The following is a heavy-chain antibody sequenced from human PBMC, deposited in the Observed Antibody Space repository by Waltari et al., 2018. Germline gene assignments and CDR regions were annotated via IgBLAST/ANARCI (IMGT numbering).Heavy chain of an antibody. D-gene: IGHD1-1*01. CDR2: VFTSGTT. CDR3: ARAQERRDAFDF. Sequence: QVHLQESGPGLVKPSETLSLTCTVPGGSMSGNDWNWIRQPAAKGLEYIGRVFTSGTTNYHPSLQSRVGMSIDTSTSQFSLHLTSVTAADTAVCYFARAQERRDAFDFWGKGTMVTVSS. V-gene: IGHV4-4*07. J-gene: IGHJ3*01. CDR1: GGSMSGND.